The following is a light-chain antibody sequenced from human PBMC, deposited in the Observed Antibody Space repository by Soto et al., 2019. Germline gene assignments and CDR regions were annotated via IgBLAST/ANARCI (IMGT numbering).Light chain of an antibody. CDR2: DAS. CDR1: QGVSSY. V-gene: IGKV3D-11*01. Sequence: EIVLTQSPATLSLSPGERATLSCRASQGVSSYLAWYQQKPGQAPRLLIYDASNRATGIPARFSGSGPGTDFTLTISSLEPEDFAVYYCQQRSNWHGITVGQGTRLEIK. CDR3: QQRSNWHGIT. J-gene: IGKJ5*01.